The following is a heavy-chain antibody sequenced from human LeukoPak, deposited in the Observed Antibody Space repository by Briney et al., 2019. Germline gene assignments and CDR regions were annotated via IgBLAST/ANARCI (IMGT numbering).Heavy chain of an antibody. CDR2: ISGDGGST. J-gene: IGHJ4*02. D-gene: IGHD6-19*01. V-gene: IGHV3-43*02. CDR1: GFMFHDYA. Sequence: PWGSLALSCAAPGFMFHDYAIHWVRQAPGKGLEWVSLISGDGGSTFYADSKSGLFTISRDNSKNSLYLQMNSLRSDDTALYYCARESESSGWYDYWGQGTLVTVSS. CDR3: ARESESSGWYDY.